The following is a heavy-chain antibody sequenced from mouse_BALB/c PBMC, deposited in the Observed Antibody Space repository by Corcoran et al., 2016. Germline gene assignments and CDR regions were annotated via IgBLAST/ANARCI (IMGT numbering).Heavy chain of an antibody. Sequence: EVQLQQSGAALVQPGASVKLSCTASGFNIKDPYMHWVKQRPEQGLEWIGRIDPANGNTKYDPKFQGKATITADTSSNTAYLQLSSLTSEDTTVYYCARGLTIFDYWGQGTTLTVSS. J-gene: IGHJ2*01. CDR2: IDPANGNT. V-gene: IGHV14-3*02. D-gene: IGHD4-1*01. CDR3: ARGLTIFDY. CDR1: GFNIKDPY.